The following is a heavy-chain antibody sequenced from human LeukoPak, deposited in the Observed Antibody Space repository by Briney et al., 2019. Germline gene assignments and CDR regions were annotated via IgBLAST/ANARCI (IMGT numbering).Heavy chain of an antibody. Sequence: GEALKIFCWGSGYIFTSYWIGWGRQMPGKGLEWMGIIYPGDSDTRYSPSFQGQVISSADKSISTAYLQWSSLKASDTAMYYCARRDSSAWYYGYWGQGTLVTVSS. V-gene: IGHV5-51*01. CDR3: ARRDSSAWYYGY. CDR1: GYIFTSYW. J-gene: IGHJ4*02. D-gene: IGHD6-19*01. CDR2: IYPGDSDT.